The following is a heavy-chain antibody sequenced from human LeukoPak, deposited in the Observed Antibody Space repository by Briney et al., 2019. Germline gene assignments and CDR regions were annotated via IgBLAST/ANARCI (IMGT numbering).Heavy chain of an antibody. Sequence: PSETLSLTCTVSGGSISSGGYYWSWIRQPPGKGLEWIGYIYHSGSTYYNPSLKSRVTISVDRSKNQFSLKLSSVTAADTAVYYCARVPIFGVVTPGAFDIWGQGTMVTVSS. CDR2: IYHSGST. V-gene: IGHV4-30-2*01. CDR3: ARVPIFGVVTPGAFDI. J-gene: IGHJ3*02. D-gene: IGHD3-3*01. CDR1: GGSISSGGYY.